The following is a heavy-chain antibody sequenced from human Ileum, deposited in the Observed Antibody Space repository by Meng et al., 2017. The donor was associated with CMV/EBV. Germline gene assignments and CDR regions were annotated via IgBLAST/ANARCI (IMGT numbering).Heavy chain of an antibody. J-gene: IGHJ4*02. CDR2: IYYSGKT. V-gene: IGHV4-31*02. D-gene: IGHD4-23*01. CDR3: ARMGLGGNHQLFDH. Sequence: GDWSSSGGDYGRWDRQQPGKGREWIGAIYYSGKTYSSQSLKSRLAISVDPSKNQFSLKLTSVTAADTAVYYCARMGLGGNHQLFDHWGQGTLVTVSS. CDR1: GDWSSSGGDY.